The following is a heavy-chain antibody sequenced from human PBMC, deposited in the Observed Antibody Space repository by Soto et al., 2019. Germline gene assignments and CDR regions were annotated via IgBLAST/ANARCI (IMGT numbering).Heavy chain of an antibody. D-gene: IGHD3-9*01. CDR2: INAGNGNT. V-gene: IGHV1-3*01. Sequence: QVQLVQSGAEVKKPGASVKVSCKASGYTFTSYAMHWVRQAPGQRLEWMGWINAGNGNTKYSQKFQGRVTITRDTSASTAYIELSSLRSEDTAVYYCARDLTGEAIGDYWGQGTLVTVSS. CDR3: ARDLTGEAIGDY. CDR1: GYTFTSYA. J-gene: IGHJ4*02.